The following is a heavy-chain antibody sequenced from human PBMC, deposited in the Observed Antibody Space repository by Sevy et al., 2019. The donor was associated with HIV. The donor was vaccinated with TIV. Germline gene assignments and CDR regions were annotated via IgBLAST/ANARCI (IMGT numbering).Heavy chain of an antibody. CDR1: GYPFTIFY. CDR3: ARGQAPYTEPPSFDY. J-gene: IGHJ4*02. D-gene: IGHD2-2*02. V-gene: IGHV1-18*01. CDR2: IAAYNGNT. Sequence: ASVKVSCKASGYPFTIFYINWVRQAPGQGLEWMGWIAAYNGNTNYAHKLQDRLTMTTDTSTTTAYMELRSLTSDDTALYYCARGQAPYTEPPSFDYWAQGTLVTVSS.